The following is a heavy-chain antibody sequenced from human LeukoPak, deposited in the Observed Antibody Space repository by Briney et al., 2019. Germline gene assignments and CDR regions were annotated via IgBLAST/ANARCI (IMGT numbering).Heavy chain of an antibody. D-gene: IGHD2-2*02. CDR3: ARDKLGYCSSTSCYRGFDP. CDR1: GGSISNYY. J-gene: IGHJ5*02. CDR2: IYYSGST. V-gene: IGHV4-59*01. Sequence: NSSETLSLTCTVSGGSISNYYWSWIRQPPGKGLEWVGYIYYSGSTNYNPSLKSRVTISVDTSKTQFSLKLSSVTAADTAVYYCARDKLGYCSSTSCYRGFDPWGQGTLVTVSS.